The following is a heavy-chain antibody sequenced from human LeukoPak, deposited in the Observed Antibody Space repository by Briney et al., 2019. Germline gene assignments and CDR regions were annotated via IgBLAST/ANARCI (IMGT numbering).Heavy chain of an antibody. CDR3: ARDWGAEARPGYMDV. V-gene: IGHV4-59*01. J-gene: IGHJ6*03. Sequence: PSETLSLTCTVSGGSISNKYWSWIRQPPGKGLEWIGYIYYSGSTNYNPSLKSRVTILVDTSKNQFSLKLSSVTAADTAVYFCARDWGAEARPGYMDVWGKGTTVTVSS. D-gene: IGHD6-6*01. CDR1: GGSISNKY. CDR2: IYYSGST.